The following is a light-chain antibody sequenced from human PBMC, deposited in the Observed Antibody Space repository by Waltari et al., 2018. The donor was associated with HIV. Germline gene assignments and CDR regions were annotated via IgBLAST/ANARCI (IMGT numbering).Light chain of an antibody. CDR1: SSNIGAGYD. CDR2: GND. CDR3: QSYDDSLSGSV. J-gene: IGLJ3*02. Sequence: QSVLTQPPSVSGAPGQRVTISCTGSSSNIGAGYDVHWYQQSPGTAPKLLMHGNDKRPAGVPGRCSGSNSGASASLAITGLQSEDEGDYHCQSYDDSLSGSVFGGGTKLTVL. V-gene: IGLV1-40*01.